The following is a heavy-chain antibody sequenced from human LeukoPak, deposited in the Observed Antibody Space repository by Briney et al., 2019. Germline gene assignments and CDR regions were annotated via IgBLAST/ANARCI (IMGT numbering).Heavy chain of an antibody. D-gene: IGHD5-18*01. J-gene: IGHJ4*02. CDR2: ISYDGNNK. V-gene: IGHV3-30-3*01. CDR1: GFTFSNYA. Sequence: PGGSLRLSCAASGFTFSNYAIHWVRRAPGKGLEWAAVISYDGNNKYYADSVKGRFTISRDNSKNTLYLQLSSLRAEDTAVYYCARPQGGRQLWLHFDYWGQGTLVTVSS. CDR3: ARPQGGRQLWLHFDY.